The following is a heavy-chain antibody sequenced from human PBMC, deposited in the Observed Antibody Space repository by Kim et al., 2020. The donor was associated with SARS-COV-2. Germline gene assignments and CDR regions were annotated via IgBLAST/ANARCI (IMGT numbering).Heavy chain of an antibody. CDR3: AKVALDNWNDAAFDI. CDR1: GFTFDDYA. Sequence: GGSLRLSCAASGFTFDDYAMHWVRQAPGKGLEWVSGISWNSGSIGYADSVKGRFTISRDNAKNSLYLQMNSLRAEDTALYYCAKVALDNWNDAAFDIWGQGTMVTVSS. D-gene: IGHD1-1*01. CDR2: ISWNSGSI. V-gene: IGHV3-9*01. J-gene: IGHJ3*02.